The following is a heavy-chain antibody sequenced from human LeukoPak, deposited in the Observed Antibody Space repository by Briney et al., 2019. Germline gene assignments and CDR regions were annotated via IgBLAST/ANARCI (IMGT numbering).Heavy chain of an antibody. D-gene: IGHD5-18*01. V-gene: IGHV3-30*03. CDR1: GFTFSSYG. Sequence: GGSLRLSCAASGFTFSSYGMHWVRQAPGKGLEWVAVISYDGSNKYYADSVKGRFTISRDNSKNTLYLQMNSLRAEDTAVYYCARAAPPKATAMVSWGQGTLVTVSS. J-gene: IGHJ5*02. CDR3: ARAAPPKATAMVS. CDR2: ISYDGSNK.